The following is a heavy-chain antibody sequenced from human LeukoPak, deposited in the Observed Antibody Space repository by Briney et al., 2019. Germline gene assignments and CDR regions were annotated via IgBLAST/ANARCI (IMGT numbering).Heavy chain of an antibody. D-gene: IGHD2-15*01. J-gene: IGHJ2*01. Sequence: PGGSLRLSCAASGFTFSSYSMNWVRQAPGKGLEWVSSISSSSSYIYYADSVKGRFTISRDNAKHSLYLQMNSLRAEDTAVYYCARVEVVTGLEEYFDLWGRGTLVTVSS. CDR3: ARVEVVTGLEEYFDL. CDR2: ISSSSSYI. V-gene: IGHV3-21*01. CDR1: GFTFSSYS.